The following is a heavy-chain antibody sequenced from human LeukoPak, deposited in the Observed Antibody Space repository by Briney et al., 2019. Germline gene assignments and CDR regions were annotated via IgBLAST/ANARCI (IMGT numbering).Heavy chain of an antibody. CDR1: GFTLSSYA. CDR2: ISSDGGST. V-gene: IGHV3-64D*06. CDR3: VKGEYCSSTSCYGGYCSGGSCYPPPYYFDY. D-gene: IGHD2-15*01. J-gene: IGHJ4*02. Sequence: GGYLTLSCSASGFTLSSYAMHWVRQAPGKGREYVSAISSDGGSTYYADSVKGRFTISRDNSKNTLYLQMSSLRAEDTAVYYCVKGEYCSSTSCYGGYCSGGSCYPPPYYFDYWGQGTLVTVSS.